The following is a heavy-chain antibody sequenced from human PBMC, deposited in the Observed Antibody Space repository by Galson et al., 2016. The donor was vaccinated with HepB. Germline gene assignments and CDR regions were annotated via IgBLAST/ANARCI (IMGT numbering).Heavy chain of an antibody. V-gene: IGHV4-4*02. D-gene: IGHD6-25*01. CDR1: GGSISSSNW. Sequence: ETLSLTCAVSGGSISSSNWWSWVRQPPGKGLEWIGEIYHSGSTYYNPSLRSRVSISVDKSKNQFSLKLISVTAADTAVYYCANRIEAAGYYFDSWGQGTLVTVSS. CDR3: ANRIEAAGYYFDS. J-gene: IGHJ4*02. CDR2: IYHSGST.